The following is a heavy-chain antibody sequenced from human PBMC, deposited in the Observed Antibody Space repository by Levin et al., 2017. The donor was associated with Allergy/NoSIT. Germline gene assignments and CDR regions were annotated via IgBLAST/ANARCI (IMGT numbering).Heavy chain of an antibody. CDR2: ISSSSSYI. D-gene: IGHD5-18*01. CDR1: GFTFSSYS. V-gene: IGHV3-21*01. CDR3: AREQYSYGRFDY. J-gene: IGHJ4*02. Sequence: TSETLSLTCAASGFTFSSYSMNWVRQAPGKGLEWVSSISSSSSYIYYADSVKGRFTISRDNAKNSLYLQMNSLRAEDTAVYYCAREQYSYGRFDYWGQGTLVTVSS.